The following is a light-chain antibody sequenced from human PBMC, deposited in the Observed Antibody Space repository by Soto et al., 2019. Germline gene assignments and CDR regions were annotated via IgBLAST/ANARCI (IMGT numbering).Light chain of an antibody. V-gene: IGLV1-40*01. CDR1: SSNIGAGYD. CDR3: QSYDSSLSGWV. J-gene: IGLJ3*02. Sequence: QSVLTQPPSVSGAPGQRVTISCTGSSSNIGAGYDVHWYQQLPGTAPKLLIYGNSNRPSEVPDRFSGSKSGTSASLAITGLQAEYEADYYCQSYDSSLSGWVFGGGTKLTVL. CDR2: GNS.